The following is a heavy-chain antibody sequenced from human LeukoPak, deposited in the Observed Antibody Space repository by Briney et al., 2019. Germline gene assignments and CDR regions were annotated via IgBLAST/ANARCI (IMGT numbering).Heavy chain of an antibody. Sequence: SETLSLTCTVSGGSISSYYWSWIRQPPGKGLEWIGYIYYSGSTNYNPSLKSRVTISVDTSKNQFSLKLSFVTAADTAVYYCASSSDDILTGYTDWGQGTLVTVSS. D-gene: IGHD3-9*01. CDR1: GGSISSYY. V-gene: IGHV4-59*01. J-gene: IGHJ4*02. CDR2: IYYSGST. CDR3: ASSSDDILTGYTD.